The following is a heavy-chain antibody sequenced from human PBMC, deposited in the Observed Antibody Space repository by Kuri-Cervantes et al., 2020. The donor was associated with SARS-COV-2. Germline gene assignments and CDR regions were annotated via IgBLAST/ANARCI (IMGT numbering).Heavy chain of an antibody. V-gene: IGHV3-21*01. Sequence: GESLKISCAASGFTFSSYSMNWVRQAPGKGLEWVSFISSSSNYIYYADSLKGRFTISRDNAKNSLYLQMNSPRAEDKAVYYCARDGSRYSTSSFNYYYYMDVWGKGTTVTVSS. J-gene: IGHJ6*03. D-gene: IGHD6-6*01. CDR2: ISSSSNYI. CDR3: ARDGSRYSTSSFNYYYYMDV. CDR1: GFTFSSYS.